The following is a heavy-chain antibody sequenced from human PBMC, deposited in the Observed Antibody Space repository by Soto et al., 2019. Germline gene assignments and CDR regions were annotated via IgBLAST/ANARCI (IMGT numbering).Heavy chain of an antibody. D-gene: IGHD4-17*01. CDR1: GFTFSNAW. CDR2: IKSKTDGGTT. CDR3: TTLDYGDYQWYFDY. Sequence: GESLKISCAASGFTFSNAWMSWVRQAPGKGLEWVGRIKSKTDGGTTDYAAPVKGRFTISRDDSKNTLYLQMNSLKTEDTAVYYCTTLDYGDYQWYFDYWGQGTLVTVSS. V-gene: IGHV3-15*01. J-gene: IGHJ4*02.